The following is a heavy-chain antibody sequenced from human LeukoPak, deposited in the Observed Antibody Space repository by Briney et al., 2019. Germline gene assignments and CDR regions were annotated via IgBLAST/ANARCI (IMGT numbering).Heavy chain of an antibody. V-gene: IGHV3-23*01. CDR2: ISGSGGST. CDR1: GFTFSSYA. CDR3: AKDSDYDFWSGYTTRHFDY. J-gene: IGHJ4*02. Sequence: GGSLRLSCAAAGFTFSSYAMSWVRQGPGKGLEWVSAISGSGGSTYYADSVKGRFTISRDNSKNTLYLQMNSLRAEDTAVYYCAKDSDYDFWSGYTTRHFDYWGQGTLVTVSS. D-gene: IGHD3-3*01.